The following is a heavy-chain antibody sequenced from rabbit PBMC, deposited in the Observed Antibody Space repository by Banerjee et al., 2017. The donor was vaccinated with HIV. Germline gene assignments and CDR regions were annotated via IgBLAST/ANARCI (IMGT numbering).Heavy chain of an antibody. Sequence: PGKGLEYIGYITYGGSTYYASWAKGRFTCSTTSSTTVTLQMTSLTAADTATYFCARDNVGRGPDLDLWGPGTLVTVS. CDR2: ITYGGST. CDR3: ARDNVGRGPDLDL. V-gene: IGHV1S44*01. J-gene: IGHJ4*01. D-gene: IGHD4-1*01.